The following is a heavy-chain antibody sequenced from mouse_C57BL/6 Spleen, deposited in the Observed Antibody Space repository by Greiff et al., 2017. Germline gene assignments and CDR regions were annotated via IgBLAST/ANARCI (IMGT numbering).Heavy chain of an antibody. CDR3: ARGDGNRRYLNY. D-gene: IGHD2-1*01. V-gene: IGHV1-52*01. J-gene: IGHJ2*01. CDR2: IDPSDSET. CDR1: GYTFTSYW. Sequence: QVQLQQPGAELVRPGSSVKLSCKASGYTFTSYWMHWVKQRPIQGLEWIGDIDPSDSETHYNQKFKDKATLTVDKSSSTAYMQLSSLTSEDSAVYYCARGDGNRRYLNYWGQGTTLTVSS.